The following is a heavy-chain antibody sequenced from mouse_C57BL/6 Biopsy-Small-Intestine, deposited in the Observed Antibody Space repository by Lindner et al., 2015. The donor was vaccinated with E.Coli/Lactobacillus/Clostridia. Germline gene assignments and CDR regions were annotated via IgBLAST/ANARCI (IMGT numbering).Heavy chain of an antibody. V-gene: IGHV1-22*01. CDR1: GYTFTDYN. D-gene: IGHD1-1*01. CDR3: AREKSYYGSSSRYFDV. J-gene: IGHJ1*03. Sequence: VQLQESGPELVKPGASVKMSCKASGYTFTDYNMHWVKQSHGKSLEWIGYINPNNGGIRYNQKFKGKATWTVNKSSSTAYMELRSLTSEDSAVYYCAREKSYYGSSSRYFDVWGTGTTVTVSS. CDR2: INPNNGGI.